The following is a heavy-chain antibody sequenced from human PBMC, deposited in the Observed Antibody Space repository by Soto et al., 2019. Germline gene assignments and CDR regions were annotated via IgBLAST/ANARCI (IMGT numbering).Heavy chain of an antibody. CDR2: ISDDGNSK. CDR1: GFIFSDYA. CDR3: VRKWYGELEEGWFDP. J-gene: IGHJ5*02. D-gene: IGHD3-10*01. Sequence: QVQLVESGGGVVQPGRSLRLSCTASGFIFSDYAMHWVRQPPGEGLGWVALISDDGNSKYHADSMKGRFIVSRDNSKKTLYLEMDSPRVEDTAVYYCVRKWYGELEEGWFDPWGQGTLVTVSS. V-gene: IGHV3-30-3*01.